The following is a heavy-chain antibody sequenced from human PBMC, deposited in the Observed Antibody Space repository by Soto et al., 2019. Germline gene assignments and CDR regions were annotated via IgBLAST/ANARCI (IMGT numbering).Heavy chain of an antibody. CDR1: GGSVSSGDYY. J-gene: IGHJ5*02. D-gene: IGHD5-18*01. CDR3: ARIPVDTYMINWFDP. Sequence: SETLSLTCTVSGGSVSSGDYYWSWIRQPPGKGLEWIGYIYYSGSTNYSPSLKSRVSISLDTSKNQFSLRLTSVTAADTAVYYCARIPVDTYMINWFDPWGQGTLVTVPS. V-gene: IGHV4-61*08. CDR2: IYYSGST.